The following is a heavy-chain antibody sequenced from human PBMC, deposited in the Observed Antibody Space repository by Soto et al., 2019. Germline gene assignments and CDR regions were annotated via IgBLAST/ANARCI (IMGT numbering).Heavy chain of an antibody. CDR2: IIPIFGTA. D-gene: IGHD6-19*01. J-gene: IGHJ6*02. CDR1: GGTFSSYA. Sequence: GASVKVSCKASGGTFSSYAISWVRQAPGQGLEWMGVIIPIFGTANYAQKFQGRVTITADESTSTAYMELSSLRSEDTAVYYCARHFGSGWYAPRGYGMDVWGQGTTVTVSS. CDR3: ARHFGSGWYAPRGYGMDV. V-gene: IGHV1-69*13.